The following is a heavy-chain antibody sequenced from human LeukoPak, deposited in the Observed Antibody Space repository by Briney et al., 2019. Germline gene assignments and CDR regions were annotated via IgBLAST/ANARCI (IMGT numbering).Heavy chain of an antibody. J-gene: IGHJ4*02. CDR3: ARDRGIAVASTPDY. CDR2: INPNSGGT. CDR1: GYTFTGYY. V-gene: IGHV1-2*02. Sequence: GASVKVSCKASGYTFTGYYMHWVRQAPGQGLEWMGWINPNSGGTNYAQKFQGRVTMTRGTSISTAYMELSRLRSDDTAMYYCARDRGIAVASTPDYWGQGTLVTVSS. D-gene: IGHD6-19*01.